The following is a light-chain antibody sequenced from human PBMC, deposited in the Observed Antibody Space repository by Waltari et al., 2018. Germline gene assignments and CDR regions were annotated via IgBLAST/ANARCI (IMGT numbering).Light chain of an antibody. Sequence: DIQMTQSPSSLSASVGDRVTIPCRASQTISRYLNWYQQKPGKAPKLLISGISSLQSGVPSRFSGSGSGTDFTLTISSLQPEDFATYYCQQSDSIPLTFGGGTKVDIK. CDR3: QQSDSIPLT. CDR2: GIS. V-gene: IGKV1-39*01. CDR1: QTISRY. J-gene: IGKJ4*01.